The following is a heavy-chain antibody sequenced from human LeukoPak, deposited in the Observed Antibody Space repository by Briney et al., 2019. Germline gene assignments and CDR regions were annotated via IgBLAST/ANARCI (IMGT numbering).Heavy chain of an antibody. J-gene: IGHJ5*02. D-gene: IGHD6-13*01. CDR1: GYIFTSYA. V-gene: IGHV1-3*01. Sequence: ASVKVSCKASGYIFTSYAMHWVRQAPGQRLEWMGWISAGNGSTKYSQKFQGRVTITRDTSATTVYMELSSLRSEDTAVYYCARDIDRVFNWFDPWGQGTLVTVSS. CDR3: ARDIDRVFNWFDP. CDR2: ISAGNGST.